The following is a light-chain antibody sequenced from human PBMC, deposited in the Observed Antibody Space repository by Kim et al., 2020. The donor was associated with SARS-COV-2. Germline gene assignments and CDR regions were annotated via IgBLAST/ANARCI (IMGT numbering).Light chain of an antibody. CDR3: MQALETPST. Sequence: PASISCKSSQSLLHSNGYNYLDWYLQKPGQSPQLLIYLGSNRASGVTDRFSGSGSGTDFTLKISRVEAEDVGLYYCMQALETPSTFGQGTRLEIK. CDR2: LGS. CDR1: QSLLHSNGYNY. V-gene: IGKV2-28*01. J-gene: IGKJ5*01.